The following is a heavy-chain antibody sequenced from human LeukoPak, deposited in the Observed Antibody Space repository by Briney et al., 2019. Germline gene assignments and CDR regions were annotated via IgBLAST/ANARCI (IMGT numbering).Heavy chain of an antibody. CDR3: ASLRGYSYEYYFDY. Sequence: GGSLRLSCSASGFTFSNYAMHCVRQAPGKGLEWVSVIYSGGSTYYADSVKGRFTISRHNSKNTLYLQMNSLRAEDTAVYYCASLRGYSYEYYFDYWGQGTLVTVSS. V-gene: IGHV3-53*04. CDR1: GFTFSNYA. CDR2: IYSGGST. D-gene: IGHD5-18*01. J-gene: IGHJ4*02.